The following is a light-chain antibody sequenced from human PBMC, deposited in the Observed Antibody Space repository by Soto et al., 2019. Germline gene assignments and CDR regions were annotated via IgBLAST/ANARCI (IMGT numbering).Light chain of an antibody. Sequence: EIVLTQPPATVALSPGERATLSCSASQSVRSYLAWYQQKPGQAPRLLIYDTSNRAAGIPARFSGSGSGTDFALTISSLEPGDSAVYYCQQREQWPTFGGGTKVDIK. CDR2: DTS. CDR3: QQREQWPT. J-gene: IGKJ4*01. V-gene: IGKV3-11*01. CDR1: QSVRSY.